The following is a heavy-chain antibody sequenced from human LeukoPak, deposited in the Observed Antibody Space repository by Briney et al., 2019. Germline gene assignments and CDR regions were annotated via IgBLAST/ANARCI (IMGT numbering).Heavy chain of an antibody. CDR1: GYSISSGYY. V-gene: IGHV4-38-2*02. Sequence: SETLSLTCTVSGYSISSGYYWGWIRQPPGKGLEWIGSIYHSGSTYYNPSLKSRVTISVDTSKNQFSLKLSSVTAADTAVYYGVRGLKWPPTQDFDYWGQGTLVTVSS. CDR3: VRGLKWPPTQDFDY. CDR2: IYHSGST. J-gene: IGHJ4*02. D-gene: IGHD5-12*01.